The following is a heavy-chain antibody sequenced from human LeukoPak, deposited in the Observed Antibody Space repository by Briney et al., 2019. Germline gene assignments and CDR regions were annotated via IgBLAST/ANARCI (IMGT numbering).Heavy chain of an antibody. V-gene: IGHV3-48*01. CDR2: ISSSSKTI. Sequence: GGSLRLSCAASGFTFNNYSMNWVRQAPGKGLEWVSYISSSSKTIYYADSVKGRFTISGDNAKNSLYLQMNSLRAEDTAVYYCATCSSISCSRGNWFDPWGQGTLVTVSS. CDR3: ATCSSISCSRGNWFDP. CDR1: GFTFNNYS. D-gene: IGHD2-2*01. J-gene: IGHJ5*02.